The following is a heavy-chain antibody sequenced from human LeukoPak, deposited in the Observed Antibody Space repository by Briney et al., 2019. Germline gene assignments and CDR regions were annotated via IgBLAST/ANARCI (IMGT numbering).Heavy chain of an antibody. CDR2: INPSGGST. J-gene: IGHJ6*02. D-gene: IGHD3-9*01. CDR1: GYTFTSYY. Sequence: ASVRVSCKASGYTFTSYYMHWVRQAPGQGLEWMGIINPSGGSTSYAQKFQGRVTMTRDTSTSTVYMERSSLRSEDTAVYYCARARLTHYYYYYGMDVWGQGTTVTVSS. V-gene: IGHV1-46*01. CDR3: ARARLTHYYYYYGMDV.